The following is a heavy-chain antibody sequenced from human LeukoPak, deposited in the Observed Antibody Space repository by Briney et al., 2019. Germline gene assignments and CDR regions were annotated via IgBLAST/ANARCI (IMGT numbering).Heavy chain of an antibody. CDR1: GFTFSSYG. CDR3: ANVGYPDSSAPGY. V-gene: IGHV3-23*01. CDR2: ISGSGAIT. J-gene: IGHJ4*02. D-gene: IGHD6-19*01. Sequence: GGSLRLSCAASGFTFSSYGMSWVRQAPGKGLEWVSGISGSGAITYYADAVTGRLTISRDNSKNALYLQMNSLRAEDTAVYYCANVGYPDSSAPGYWGQGTLVT.